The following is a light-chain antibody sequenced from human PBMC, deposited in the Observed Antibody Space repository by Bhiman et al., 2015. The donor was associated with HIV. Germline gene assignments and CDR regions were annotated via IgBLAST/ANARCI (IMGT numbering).Light chain of an antibody. CDR3: GTWDSSLSLRSV. CDR1: SSNIGNNY. J-gene: IGLJ1*01. Sequence: QSVLTQPPSVSAAPGQKVTISCSGSSSNIGNNYVSWYQQLPGTAPKLLIYENNKRPSGIPDRFSGSKSGTSATLGITGLQTGDEADYYCGTWDSSLSLRSVFGTGTKVTVL. CDR2: ENN. V-gene: IGLV1-51*02.